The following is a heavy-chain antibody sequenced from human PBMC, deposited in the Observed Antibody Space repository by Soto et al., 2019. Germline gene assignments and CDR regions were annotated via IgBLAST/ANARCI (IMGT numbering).Heavy chain of an antibody. CDR1: GFTFSSYG. J-gene: IGHJ6*02. CDR3: ARSEQWLFHYYYGMDV. D-gene: IGHD6-19*01. Sequence: QVQLVESGGGVVQPGRSLRLSCAASGFTFSSYGMHWVRQAPGKGLEWVAVIWYDGSNKYYADSVKGRFIISRDNSKNTLYLQTSSLRADATAVYYCARSEQWLFHYYYGMDVWGQGTTVTVSS. CDR2: IWYDGSNK. V-gene: IGHV3-33*01.